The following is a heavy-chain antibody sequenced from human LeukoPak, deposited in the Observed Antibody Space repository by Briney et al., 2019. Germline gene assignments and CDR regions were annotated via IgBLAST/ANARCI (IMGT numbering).Heavy chain of an antibody. J-gene: IGHJ6*03. D-gene: IGHD2-2*02. V-gene: IGHV1-46*01. CDR3: ARVAAEVVGVPGAIGFGWVRRDYYYMDV. CDR1: GHTFSNYY. CDR2: INPTSGST. Sequence: ASVKVSCKASGHTFSNYYMHWVRQAPGQGLEWMGIINPTSGSTSYAQKFQGRVTMTRDMSTSTVYMEMSRLRSEDTAVYYCARVAAEVVGVPGAIGFGWVRRDYYYMDVWGKGTTVTVSS.